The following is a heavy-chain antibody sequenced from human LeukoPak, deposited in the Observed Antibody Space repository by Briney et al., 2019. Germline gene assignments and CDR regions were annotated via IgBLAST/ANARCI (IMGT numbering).Heavy chain of an antibody. CDR3: ASSLLVAAAGAPDY. D-gene: IGHD6-13*01. CDR1: GYTFTGYY. Sequence: GASVKVSCKASGYTFTGYYMHWVRQAPGQGLEWMGWINPNSGGTNYAQKFQGWVTMTRDTSISTAYMELSSLRSDDTAVYYCASSLLVAAAGAPDYWGQGTLVTVSS. J-gene: IGHJ4*02. V-gene: IGHV1-2*04. CDR2: INPNSGGT.